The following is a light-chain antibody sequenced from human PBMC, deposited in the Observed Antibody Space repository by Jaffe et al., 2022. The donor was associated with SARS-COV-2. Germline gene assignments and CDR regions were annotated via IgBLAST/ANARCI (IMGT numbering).Light chain of an antibody. CDR3: QQSYSSPLVT. V-gene: IGKV1-39*01. CDR1: QSISGY. Sequence: DIQLTQSPLSLSASVGDRVTITCRASQSISGYLNWYQQTPGKAPNLLIYAASNLQSGVPSRFSGSGSGTDFTLTISSLQPEDFATYYCQQSYSSPLVTFGPGTKVDIK. CDR2: AAS. J-gene: IGKJ3*01.